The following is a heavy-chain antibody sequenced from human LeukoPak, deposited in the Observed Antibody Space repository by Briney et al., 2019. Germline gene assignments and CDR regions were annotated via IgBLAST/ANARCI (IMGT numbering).Heavy chain of an antibody. D-gene: IGHD3-22*01. CDR2: INHSGST. V-gene: IGHV4-34*01. Sequence: PSETLSLTCAVYGGSFSGYYWSWIRQPPGKGLEWIGEINHSGSTNYNPSLKSRVTISVDTSKNQFSLKLSSVTAADTAVYYCARLGYYPPWHGMDVWGQGTTVTVSS. CDR3: ARLGYYPPWHGMDV. CDR1: GGSFSGYY. J-gene: IGHJ6*02.